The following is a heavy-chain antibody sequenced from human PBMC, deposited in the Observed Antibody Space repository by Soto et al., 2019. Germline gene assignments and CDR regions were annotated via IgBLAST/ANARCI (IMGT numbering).Heavy chain of an antibody. V-gene: IGHV4-39*01. CDR3: ARKGGETTLRYAFDI. D-gene: IGHD4-17*01. CDR2: IYYSGST. Sequence: SETLSLTCTVSGGSISSSSYYWGWIRQPPGKGLEWIGSIYYSGSTYYNPSLKSRVTISVDTSKNQFSLKLSSVTAADTAVYYCARKGGETTLRYAFDIWGQGTMVTVSS. CDR1: GGSISSSSYY. J-gene: IGHJ3*02.